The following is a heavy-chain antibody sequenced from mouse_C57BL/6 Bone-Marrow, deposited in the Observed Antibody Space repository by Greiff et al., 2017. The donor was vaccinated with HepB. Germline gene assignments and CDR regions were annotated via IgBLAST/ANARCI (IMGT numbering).Heavy chain of an antibody. Sequence: DVKLVESGGDLVKPGGSLKLSCAASGFTFSSYGMSWVRQTPDKRLEWVATISSGGSYTYYPDSVKGRFTISRDNAKNTLYLQMSSLKSEDTAMYYCARQVARYWYFDVWGTGTTVTVSS. CDR3: ARQVARYWYFDV. CDR2: ISSGGSYT. V-gene: IGHV5-6*02. D-gene: IGHD1-1*02. CDR1: GFTFSSYG. J-gene: IGHJ1*03.